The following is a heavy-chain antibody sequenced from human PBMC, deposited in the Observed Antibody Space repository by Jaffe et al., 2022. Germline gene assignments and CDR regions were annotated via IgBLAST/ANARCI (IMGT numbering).Heavy chain of an antibody. V-gene: IGHV4-39*01. D-gene: IGHD6-13*01. CDR2: IYYSGST. Sequence: QLQLQESGPGLVKPSETLSLTCTVSGGSISSSSYYWGWIRQPPGKGLEWIGSIYYSGSTYYNPSLKSRVTISVDTSKNQFSLKLSSVTAADTAVYYCARYLFGYSSSWYGSGRYYFDYWGQGTLVTVSS. J-gene: IGHJ4*02. CDR1: GGSISSSSYY. CDR3: ARYLFGYSSSWYGSGRYYFDY.